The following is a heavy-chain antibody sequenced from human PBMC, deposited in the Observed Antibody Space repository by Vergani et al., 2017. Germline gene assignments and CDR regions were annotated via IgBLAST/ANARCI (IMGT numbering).Heavy chain of an antibody. V-gene: IGHV4-39*01. CDR2: IYYSGGP. J-gene: IGHJ4*02. CDR3: ARSGRDGYNSWEFDY. CDR1: GGSISSSSYY. D-gene: IGHD5-24*01. Sequence: QLQLQESGPGLVKPSRTLSPTCTVPGGSISSSSYYWAWTGQPQGKGLGWFGSIYYSGGPSYNPSLKSRVTISVDTSKNQFSLKLSSVTAADTAVYYCARSGRDGYNSWEFDYWGQGTLVTVSS.